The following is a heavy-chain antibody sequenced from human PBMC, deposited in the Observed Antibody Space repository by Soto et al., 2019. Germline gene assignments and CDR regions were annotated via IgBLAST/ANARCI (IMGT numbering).Heavy chain of an antibody. V-gene: IGHV1-69*13. Sequence: SVTVSCAASVGTFSSYASSWVRQAPGQRLEWMGRIIPIFGTANYAQKFQGRVTITADESTSTAYMELSSLRSEDTAVYYCARDAMGGSGGNSDYYYYYGMDVWGQGTTVTVSS. D-gene: IGHD3-10*01. CDR1: VGTFSSYA. J-gene: IGHJ6*02. CDR3: ARDAMGGSGGNSDYYYYYGMDV. CDR2: IIPIFGTA.